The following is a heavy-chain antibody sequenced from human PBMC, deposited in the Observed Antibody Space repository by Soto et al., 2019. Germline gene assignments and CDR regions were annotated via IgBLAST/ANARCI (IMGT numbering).Heavy chain of an antibody. CDR2: IIPIFGTA. V-gene: IGHV1-69*01. J-gene: IGHJ6*02. Sequence: QVQLVQSGAEVKKPGSSVKVSCKASGGTFSSYAISWVRQAPGQGLEWMGGIIPIFGTANYAQKFQGRVTITADESTSTAYMELSSLRSEDTAVYYCARFGPAPWFGDYLTDYYYGMDVWGQGTTVTVSS. CDR3: ARFGPAPWFGDYLTDYYYGMDV. CDR1: GGTFSSYA. D-gene: IGHD3-10*01.